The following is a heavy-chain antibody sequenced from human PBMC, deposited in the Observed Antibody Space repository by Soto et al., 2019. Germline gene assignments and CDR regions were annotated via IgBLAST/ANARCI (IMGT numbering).Heavy chain of an antibody. Sequence: PGGSLRLSCAASGFTFSDYYMSWIRQAPGKGLEWVSYISSSSSYTNYADSVKGGFTISRDNAKNSLYLQMNSLRPEDTAVYYCARDENPSGSYVNSWGQETLVTVSS. CDR1: GFTFSDYY. J-gene: IGHJ4*02. D-gene: IGHD1-26*01. CDR3: ARDENPSGSYVNS. V-gene: IGHV3-11*06. CDR2: ISSSSSYT.